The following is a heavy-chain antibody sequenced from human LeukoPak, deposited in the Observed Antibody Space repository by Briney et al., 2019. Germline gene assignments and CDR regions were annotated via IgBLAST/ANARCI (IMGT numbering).Heavy chain of an antibody. Sequence: AGSLRLSCAASGFTFSPYWMHWGRQAPGKGLVWVSRIKSDGSSTSYADSVKGRFTPSRDNAKNTLYLQMNSLRAEDTAVYYCARETYYAMDVWGQGTTVTVSS. CDR1: GFTFSPYW. V-gene: IGHV3-74*01. CDR2: IKSDGSST. CDR3: ARETYYAMDV. J-gene: IGHJ6*02.